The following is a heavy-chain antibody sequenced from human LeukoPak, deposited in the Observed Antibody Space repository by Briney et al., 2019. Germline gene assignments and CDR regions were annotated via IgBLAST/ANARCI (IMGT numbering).Heavy chain of an antibody. CDR2: IVVGSGDT. V-gene: IGHV1-58*01. Sequence: GASVKVSCKASGFTFTSSAVQWVRQARGQRLEWIGWIVVGSGDTNYAQKFQERVTITRDMSTSTAYMELSSLRSEDTAVYYCAAPQWGIAAAGIIHAFDIWGKGTMVTVSS. D-gene: IGHD6-13*01. J-gene: IGHJ3*02. CDR1: GFTFTSSA. CDR3: AAPQWGIAAAGIIHAFDI.